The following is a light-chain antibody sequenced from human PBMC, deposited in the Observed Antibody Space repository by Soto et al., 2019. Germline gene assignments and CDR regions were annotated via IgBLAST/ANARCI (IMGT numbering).Light chain of an antibody. CDR1: QSVSSY. CDR3: QQRSNWPTA. CDR2: DAS. V-gene: IGKV3-11*01. Sequence: EIVLTQSPATLSLSPVERATLSCRASQSVSSYLAWYQQKPGQAPRLLIYDASNRATGIPARFSGSGSGTDFTLTISSLEPEDFAVYYCQQRSNWPTAFGPGTKVDIK. J-gene: IGKJ3*01.